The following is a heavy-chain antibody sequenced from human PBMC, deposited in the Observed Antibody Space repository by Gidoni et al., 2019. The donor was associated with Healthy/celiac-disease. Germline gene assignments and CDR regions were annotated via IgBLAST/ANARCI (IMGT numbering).Heavy chain of an antibody. CDR1: GYTFTGYY. J-gene: IGHJ5*02. V-gene: IGHV1-2*02. CDR3: ARDHCSGGSCYHGWFDP. D-gene: IGHD2-15*01. Sequence: QVQLVQSGAEVKKPGASVKVSCKASGYTFTGYYMHWVRQAPGQGLEWMGWINPNSGGTNYAQKFQGRVTMTRDTSISTAYMELSRLRSDDTAVYYCARDHCSGGSCYHGWFDPWGQGTLVTVSS. CDR2: INPNSGGT.